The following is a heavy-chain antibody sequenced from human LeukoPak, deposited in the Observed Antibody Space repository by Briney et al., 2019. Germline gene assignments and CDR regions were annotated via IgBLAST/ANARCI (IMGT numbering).Heavy chain of an antibody. V-gene: IGHV3-21*01. Sequence: GGSLRLSCAASGFTFSSYSMNWVRQAPGKGLEWVSSISSSSSYIYYADSVKGRFTISRDNAKNSLYLQMNSLRDEDTAVYYCARDAFGVVTVYYYYGMDVWGQGTTVTVSS. CDR1: GFTFSSYS. D-gene: IGHD3-3*01. CDR3: ARDAFGVVTVYYYYGMDV. J-gene: IGHJ6*02. CDR2: ISSSSSYI.